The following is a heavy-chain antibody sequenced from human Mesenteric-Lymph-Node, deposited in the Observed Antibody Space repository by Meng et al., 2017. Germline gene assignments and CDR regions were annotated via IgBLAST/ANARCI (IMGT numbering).Heavy chain of an antibody. CDR3: ARQSGYFDY. CDR2: IYYSGST. J-gene: IGHJ4*02. Sequence: QVQSQESGPGLGKPSETLPLTCTVSGGSISSYYWSWIRQPPGKGLEWIGHIYYSGSTNYNPSLKSRVTISVDTSKNQFSLKLSSVTATDTAVYYCARQSGYFDYWGQGTLVTVSS. CDR1: GGSISSYY. V-gene: IGHV4-59*08. D-gene: IGHD3-10*01.